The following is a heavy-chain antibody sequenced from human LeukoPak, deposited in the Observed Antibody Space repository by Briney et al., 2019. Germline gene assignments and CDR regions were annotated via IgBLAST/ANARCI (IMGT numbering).Heavy chain of an antibody. J-gene: IGHJ4*02. CDR1: GFTFSSYS. Sequence: GGSLRLSCAASGFTFSSYSMNWVRQAPGKGLEWVANMKQDGSEKYYVDSVKGRFTISRDNAKSSLYLEMNSLRVEDTAVYYCARDLGHTGYDLYDYWGQGTLVTVSS. CDR3: ARDLGHTGYDLYDY. D-gene: IGHD5-12*01. CDR2: MKQDGSEK. V-gene: IGHV3-7*01.